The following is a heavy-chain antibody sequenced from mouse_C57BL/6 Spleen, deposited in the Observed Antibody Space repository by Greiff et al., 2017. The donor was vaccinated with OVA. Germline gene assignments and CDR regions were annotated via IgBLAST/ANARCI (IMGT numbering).Heavy chain of an antibody. CDR1: GYAFSSSW. J-gene: IGHJ1*03. CDR2: IYPGDGDT. CDR3: AREGTVRYFDV. D-gene: IGHD1-1*01. V-gene: IGHV1-82*01. Sequence: QVQLQQSGPELVKPGASVKISCKASGYAFSSSWMNWVKQRPGKGLEWIGRIYPGDGDTNYNGKFKGKATLTADKTSSTAYMQLSSLTSGDSAVYFCAREGTVRYFDVWGTGTTVTVSS.